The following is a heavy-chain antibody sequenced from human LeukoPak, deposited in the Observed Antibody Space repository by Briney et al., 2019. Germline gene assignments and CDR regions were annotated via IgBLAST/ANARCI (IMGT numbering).Heavy chain of an antibody. CDR1: GYSISSGYY. D-gene: IGHD3-22*01. J-gene: IGHJ3*02. CDR3: ARGPYSYDSSGAFDI. V-gene: IGHV4-38-2*02. CDR2: IYHSGST. Sequence: SETLSLTCTVSGYSISSGYYWGWIRQPPGKGLEWIGSIYHSGSTNYNPSLKSRVTISVDTSKNQFSLKLSSVTAADTAVYFCARGPYSYDSSGAFDIWGQGTMVTVSS.